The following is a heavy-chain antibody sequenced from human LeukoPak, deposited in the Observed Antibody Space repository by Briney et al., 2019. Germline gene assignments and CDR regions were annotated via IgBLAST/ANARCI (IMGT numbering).Heavy chain of an antibody. Sequence: SETLSLTCTVSGGSISSYYWSWIRQPPGKGLEWIGYIYYSGSTNYSPSPKSRVTISVDTSKNQFSLKLSSVTAADTAVYYCASTPLGYYDSSGYYSHDYWGQGTLVTVSS. CDR1: GGSISSYY. J-gene: IGHJ4*02. CDR3: ASTPLGYYDSSGYYSHDY. D-gene: IGHD3-22*01. CDR2: IYYSGST. V-gene: IGHV4-59*01.